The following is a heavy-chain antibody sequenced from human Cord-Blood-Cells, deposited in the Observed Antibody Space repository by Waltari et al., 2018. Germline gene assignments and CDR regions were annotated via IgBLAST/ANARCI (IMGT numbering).Heavy chain of an antibody. V-gene: IGHV4-59*01. J-gene: IGHJ3*02. CDR1: GGSISSYY. Sequence: QVQLQESGPGLVKPSETLSLTCTVSGGSISSYYWSWNRQPPGQGLEWIGYIYYSGSTNYNPSLKSRVTISVDTSKDQFSLKLSSVTAADTAVYYCARDFQRYGIVGATGAFDIWGQGTMVTVSS. CDR2: IYYSGST. CDR3: ARDFQRYGIVGATGAFDI. D-gene: IGHD1-26*01.